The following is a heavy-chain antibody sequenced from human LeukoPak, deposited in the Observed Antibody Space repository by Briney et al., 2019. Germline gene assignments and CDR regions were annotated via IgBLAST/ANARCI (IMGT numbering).Heavy chain of an antibody. Sequence: PSETLSLTCTVSGASISGSGYYWGWIRQPPGKGLEWIGSIYSSGSTYYNPSLKSRVTISVDTSKNQFSLKLSSVTAADTAVYYCARDWGRGGYYLYYFDYWGQGTLVTVSS. V-gene: IGHV4-39*07. CDR3: ARDWGRGGYYLYYFDY. CDR1: GASISGSGYY. CDR2: IYSSGST. J-gene: IGHJ4*02. D-gene: IGHD3-22*01.